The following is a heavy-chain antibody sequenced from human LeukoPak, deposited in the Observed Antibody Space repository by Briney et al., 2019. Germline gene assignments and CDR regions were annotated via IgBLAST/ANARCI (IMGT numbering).Heavy chain of an antibody. CDR1: GGSISSSSYY. Sequence: SETLSLTCTVSGGSISSSSYYWGWIRQPPGKGLEWIGSIYYSGSTYYNPSLKSRVTISVDTSKNQFSLKLSSVTAADTVVYYCARHHFQLWLLPPDYFDYWGQGTLVTVSS. J-gene: IGHJ4*02. CDR3: ARHHFQLWLLPPDYFDY. V-gene: IGHV4-39*01. CDR2: IYYSGST. D-gene: IGHD5-18*01.